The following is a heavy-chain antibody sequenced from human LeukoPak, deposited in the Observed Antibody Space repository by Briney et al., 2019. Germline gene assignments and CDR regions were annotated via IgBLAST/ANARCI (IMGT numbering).Heavy chain of an antibody. V-gene: IGHV1-18*01. CDR3: ERDPNGDSDFDY. CDR1: GYIFTNYD. Sequence: ASVKLSCKASGYIFTNYDISWVRQAPGQGLGGMGLVSADNGNTNYAHKLQGRATMTTDTTTSTAYMALRRLRSEDTAVYYCERDPNGDSDFDYWGQGTLVTVSS. J-gene: IGHJ4*02. D-gene: IGHD4-17*01. CDR2: VSADNGNT.